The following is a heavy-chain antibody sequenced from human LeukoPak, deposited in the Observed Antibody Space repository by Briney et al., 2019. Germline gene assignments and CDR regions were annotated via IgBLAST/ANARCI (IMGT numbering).Heavy chain of an antibody. D-gene: IGHD2-2*01. Sequence: GASVKVSCKASGYTFTGYYMHWVRQAPGQGLEWMGWINPNSGGTSYAQKFQGRVTMARDTSISTAYMELSRLRSDDTAVYYCAFLGYCSSTSCYGRLDYWGQGTLVTVSS. J-gene: IGHJ4*02. CDR1: GYTFTGYY. CDR3: AFLGYCSSTSCYGRLDY. V-gene: IGHV1-2*02. CDR2: INPNSGGT.